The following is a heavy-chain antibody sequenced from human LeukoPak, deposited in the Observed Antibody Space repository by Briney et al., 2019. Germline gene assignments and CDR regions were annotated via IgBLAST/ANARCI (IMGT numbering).Heavy chain of an antibody. V-gene: IGHV4-30-4*01. CDR3: ARDSRGTTVTYFDY. CDR2: IYYSGST. CDR1: GGSISSGDYY. Sequence: PSETLSLTCTVSGGSISSGDYYWSWIRQPPGKGLVWIGYIYYSGSTYYNPSLKSRVTISVDTSKNQFSLKLSSVTAADTAVYYCARDSRGTTVTYFDYWGQGTLATVSS. J-gene: IGHJ4*02. D-gene: IGHD4-17*01.